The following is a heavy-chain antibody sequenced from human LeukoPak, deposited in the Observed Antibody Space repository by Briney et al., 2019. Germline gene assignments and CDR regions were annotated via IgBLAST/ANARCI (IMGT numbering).Heavy chain of an antibody. V-gene: IGHV4-59*11. J-gene: IGHJ4*02. D-gene: IGHD6-19*01. CDR2: IYNSGTT. CDR3: TKATQWLAFDY. CDR1: GGSISSHF. Sequence: SEILSLTCTVSGGSISSHFWSWIRQPPGKGLEWIGNIYNSGTTNYNPSLESRVTISVDTSKNQLSLQLTSVTAADTAVYYCTKATQWLAFDYWGRGTLVTVSS.